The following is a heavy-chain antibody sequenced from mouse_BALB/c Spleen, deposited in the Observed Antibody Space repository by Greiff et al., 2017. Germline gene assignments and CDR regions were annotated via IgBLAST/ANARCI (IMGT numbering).Heavy chain of an antibody. Sequence: QVQLQQPGAELVRPGASVKLSCKASGYTFTSYWINWVKQRPGQGLEWIGNIYPSDSYTNYNQKFKDKATLTVDKSSSTAYMQLSSPTSEDSAVYYCTRNDYDEGAWFAYWGQGTLVTVSA. J-gene: IGHJ3*01. V-gene: IGHV1-69*02. D-gene: IGHD2-4*01. CDR2: IYPSDSYT. CDR1: GYTFTSYW. CDR3: TRNDYDEGAWFAY.